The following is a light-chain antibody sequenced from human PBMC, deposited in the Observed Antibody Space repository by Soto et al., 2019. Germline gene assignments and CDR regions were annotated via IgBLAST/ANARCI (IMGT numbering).Light chain of an antibody. CDR3: QQYGSSYT. Sequence: EIVLTQSPGTLSLSPGERATLSCRASQSVSSSYLAWYQQKPGQAPRLLIYGASSRATGIPDRFSGSWSGTDFTLTISRLEPEDFAVYYCQQYGSSYTCGQGTKLEI. J-gene: IGKJ2*01. V-gene: IGKV3-20*01. CDR2: GAS. CDR1: QSVSSSY.